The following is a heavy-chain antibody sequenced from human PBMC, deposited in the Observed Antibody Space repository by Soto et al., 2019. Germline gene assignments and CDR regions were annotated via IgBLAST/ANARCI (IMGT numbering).Heavy chain of an antibody. Sequence: ASVKVSCKASGYTFTSYGISWVRQAPGQGLEWMGWISAYNGNTNYAQKLQGRVTMTTDTSTSTACMELRSLRSDDTAVYYCARIAAAGTFWFDPWGQGTLVTVSS. CDR1: GYTFTSYG. CDR2: ISAYNGNT. V-gene: IGHV1-18*01. J-gene: IGHJ5*02. D-gene: IGHD6-13*01. CDR3: ARIAAAGTFWFDP.